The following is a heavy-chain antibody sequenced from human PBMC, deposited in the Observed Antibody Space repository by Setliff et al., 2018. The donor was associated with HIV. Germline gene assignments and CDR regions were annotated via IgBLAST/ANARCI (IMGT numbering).Heavy chain of an antibody. D-gene: IGHD5-12*01. J-gene: IGHJ4*02. CDR2: MSTYNGNT. V-gene: IGHV1-18*01. CDR1: GYTFTSYD. CDR3: ARSEGQWLRPEGALCDY. Sequence: ASVKVSCKASGYTFTSYDISWVRQAPGQGLEWMGWMSTYNGNTKYAQKVQGRVTMTTDTSTSTAYMELRSLRSDDTAVYYCARSEGQWLRPEGALCDYWGQGTLVTVSS.